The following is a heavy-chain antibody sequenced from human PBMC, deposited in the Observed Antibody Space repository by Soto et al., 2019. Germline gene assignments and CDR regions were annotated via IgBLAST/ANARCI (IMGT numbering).Heavy chain of an antibody. D-gene: IGHD1-7*01. Sequence: GVSLKTSCEGSGDSFTSYWIDWVRQMPGKGLEWMGIIYPGDSDTRYSPSFQRQVIISADKSITTAYLQWSSLKASDTAMYYCARLAVHNWSYPLGAGPPYDYLGEVTL. CDR1: GDSFTSYW. CDR3: ARLAVHNWSYPLGAGPPYDY. J-gene: IGHJ4*02. CDR2: IYPGDSDT. V-gene: IGHV5-51*01.